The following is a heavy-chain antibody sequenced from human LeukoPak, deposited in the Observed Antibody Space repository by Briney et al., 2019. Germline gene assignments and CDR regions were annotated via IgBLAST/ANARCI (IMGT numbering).Heavy chain of an antibody. J-gene: IGHJ4*02. CDR3: AKATLITGWSKSDY. CDR2: ITAGGGYT. CDR1: GFTFSSYA. V-gene: IGHV3-23*01. Sequence: PGGSLRLSCAASGFTFSSYALTWVRQAPGMGLEWVSTITAGGGYTYYADPVKGRFTISRDNSEKTLFLQMNSPRAEDTAVYYCAKATLITGWSKSDYWGQGTLVTVSS. D-gene: IGHD3-22*01.